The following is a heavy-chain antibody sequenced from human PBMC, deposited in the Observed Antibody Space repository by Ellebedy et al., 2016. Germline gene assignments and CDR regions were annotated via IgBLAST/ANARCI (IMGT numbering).Heavy chain of an antibody. Sequence: GGSLRLSXAASGFTFDDSAMHWVRQAPGKGLEWVSLISWDGGRTYYADSVKGRFTISRDNSKNSLYLQMNSLRAEDTALYYCAKDISPKYSPGFYYYGMDVWGQGTTVTISS. V-gene: IGHV3-43D*03. CDR1: GFTFDDSA. CDR2: ISWDGGRT. D-gene: IGHD5-18*01. CDR3: AKDISPKYSPGFYYYGMDV. J-gene: IGHJ6*02.